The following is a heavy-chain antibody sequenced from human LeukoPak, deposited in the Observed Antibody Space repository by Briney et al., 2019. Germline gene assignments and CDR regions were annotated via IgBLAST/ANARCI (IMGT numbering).Heavy chain of an antibody. CDR3: PKGYVTAGYFDS. V-gene: IGHV3-23*01. D-gene: IGHD3-16*01. CDR2: ISGTSGRT. CDR1: GFTFSNYA. Sequence: GGSLRLSCAASGFTFSNYAMDWVRQAPGKGLEWVSAISGTSGRTYYADSVKGRFTISRDNSKNTLYLQMNSLRAEDTAVYYCPKGYVTAGYFDSWGQGTLVTVSS. J-gene: IGHJ4*02.